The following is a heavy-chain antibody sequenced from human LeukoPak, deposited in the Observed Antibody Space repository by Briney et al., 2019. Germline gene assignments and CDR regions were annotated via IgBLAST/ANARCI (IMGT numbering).Heavy chain of an antibody. D-gene: IGHD3-9*01. CDR3: ARDGAPSDWLDV. CDR1: GFTFSTYW. CDR2: ITSDGSST. Sequence: PGGSLRLSCAASGFTFSTYWMHWVRQAPGKGLVWVSRITSDGSSTSYADFVKGRFTISRDNAKNMLYLHMNSLRAEDTAVYYCARDGAPSDWLDVWGQGTTVTVSS. J-gene: IGHJ6*02. V-gene: IGHV3-74*01.